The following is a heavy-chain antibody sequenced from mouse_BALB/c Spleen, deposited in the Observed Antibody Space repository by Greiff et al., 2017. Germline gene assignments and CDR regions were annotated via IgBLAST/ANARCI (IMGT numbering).Heavy chain of an antibody. V-gene: IGHV1S81*02. CDR1: GYTFTSYY. Sequence: QVQLQQSGAELVKPGASVKLSCKASGYTFTSYYMYWVKQRPGQGLEWIGEINPSNGGTNFNEKFKSKATLTVDKSSSTAYMQLSSLTSEDSAVYYCTRWRAYYGAWFAYWGQGTLVTVSA. CDR3: TRWRAYYGAWFAY. D-gene: IGHD1-1*01. CDR2: INPSNGGT. J-gene: IGHJ3*01.